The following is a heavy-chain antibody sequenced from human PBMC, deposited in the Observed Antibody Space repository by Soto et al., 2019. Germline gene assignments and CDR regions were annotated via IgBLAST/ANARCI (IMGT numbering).Heavy chain of an antibody. V-gene: IGHV4-59*08. D-gene: IGHD3-9*01. CDR1: GGSISSYY. J-gene: IGHJ5*02. CDR3: AMMGDILTGYYP. CDR2: IYYSGST. Sequence: PSETLSITCTVSGGSISSYYWSWIRQPPGKGLEWIGYIYYSGSTNYNPSLKSRVTISVDTSKNQFSLKLSSVTAADTAVYYCAMMGDILTGYYPWGQGTLVTVSS.